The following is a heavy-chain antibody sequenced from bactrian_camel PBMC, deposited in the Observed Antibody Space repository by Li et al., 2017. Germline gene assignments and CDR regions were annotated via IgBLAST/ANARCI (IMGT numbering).Heavy chain of an antibody. Sequence: VQLVESGGGSVQAGGSLRLSCDSSSYIYCMGWFRQAPGKEREEVAYMDKAERTDYTDSVKGRFTISLDHAKKTLYLQMSSLKPDDSATYYCAAGTGPTGAKIWGGCWYNHWGQGTQVTVS. CDR3: AAGTGPTGAKIWGGCWYNH. V-gene: IGHV3S53*01. CDR1: SYIYC. CDR2: MDKAERT. J-gene: IGHJ4*01. D-gene: IGHD3*01.